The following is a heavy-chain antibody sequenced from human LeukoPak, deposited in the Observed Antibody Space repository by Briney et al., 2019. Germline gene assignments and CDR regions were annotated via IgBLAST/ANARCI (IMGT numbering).Heavy chain of an antibody. CDR1: GLTFSGFE. V-gene: IGHV3-48*03. CDR3: ARRFRD. CDR2: IKSGGSLK. J-gene: IGHJ4*02. Sequence: GGSLRLSCVGSGLTFSGFELNWVRQAPGKGLEWVSYIKSGGSLKTYADAVKGRFAVSRDNAKNSLYLQMNSLRAEDTAVYYCARRFRDWGQGILVTVSS.